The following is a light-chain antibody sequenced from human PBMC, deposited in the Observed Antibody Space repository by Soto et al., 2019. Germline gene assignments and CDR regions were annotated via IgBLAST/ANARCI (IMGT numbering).Light chain of an antibody. Sequence: DIQMTQSPSSLSASVGDRVTITCRASQSISQYLAWYQQKPGKAPKLLIYDASSLEGGMPSRFSGSGSGTKFTLTISSLQPADFATYDCQQYNSESTFGQGTKLGIK. CDR2: DAS. CDR1: QSISQY. J-gene: IGKJ2*01. CDR3: QQYNSEST. V-gene: IGKV1-5*01.